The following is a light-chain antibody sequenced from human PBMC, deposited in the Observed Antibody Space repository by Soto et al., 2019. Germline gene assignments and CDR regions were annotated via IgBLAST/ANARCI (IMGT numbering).Light chain of an antibody. CDR2: DAS. CDR3: QQRSNWPLT. CDR1: QSVSSY. V-gene: IGKV3-11*01. Sequence: EIVLTQSPATLSLSPGERATLSCRASQSVSSYLSWYQQKPGQAPRLLIYDASNRATGIPARFSGSGSGTDVTLTSSSLEPEDFAVYYCQQRSNWPLTFGGGTKVEMK. J-gene: IGKJ4*01.